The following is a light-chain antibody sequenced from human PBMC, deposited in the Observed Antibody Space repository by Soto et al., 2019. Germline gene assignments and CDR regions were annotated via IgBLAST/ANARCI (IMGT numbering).Light chain of an antibody. CDR1: QNIGSS. Sequence: DIQMTQSPSAMSASVGDRVTITCRTSQNIGSSLAWFQQKPGKVPKRLIHTTSTLESGVPSRFSGSGSVTEFTLTISSLQPEDFATYYCLQHDSYPRTSGPGTKVDIK. CDR2: TTS. J-gene: IGKJ3*01. CDR3: LQHDSYPRT. V-gene: IGKV1-17*03.